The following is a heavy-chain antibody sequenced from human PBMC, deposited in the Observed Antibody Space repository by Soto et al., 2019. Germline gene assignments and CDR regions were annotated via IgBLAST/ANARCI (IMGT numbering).Heavy chain of an antibody. V-gene: IGHV4-59*01. J-gene: IGHJ6*02. CDR3: ARDPPWKDYWSGFRHRFYLMDV. D-gene: IGHD3-3*01. CDR2: VSDTGST. CDR1: GGSINTYS. Sequence: PSETLSLTCTVPGGSINTYSWAWIRQSPGGALEWIGSVSDTGSTTYNPSLRSRVTISLDMSNNQFSLQLCSVTAADTATFYCARDPPWKDYWSGFRHRFYLMDVWGQGTTVTVSS.